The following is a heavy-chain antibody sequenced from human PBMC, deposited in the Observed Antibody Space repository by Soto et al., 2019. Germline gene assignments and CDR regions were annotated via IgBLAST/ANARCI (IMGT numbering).Heavy chain of an antibody. CDR2: INHSGST. CDR1: GGSFSGYY. Sequence: SETLSLTCAVYGGSFSGYYWSWIRQPPGKGLEWIGEINHSGSTNYNPSLKSRVTISVDTSKNQFSLKLSSVTAADTAVYYCARIRFGGMDVWGQGTTVTVSS. J-gene: IGHJ6*02. D-gene: IGHD3-3*01. V-gene: IGHV4-34*01. CDR3: ARIRFGGMDV.